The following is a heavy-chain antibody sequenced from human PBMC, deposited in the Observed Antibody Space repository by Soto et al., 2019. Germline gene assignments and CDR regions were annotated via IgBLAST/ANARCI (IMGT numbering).Heavy chain of an antibody. CDR2: IYYSGST. Sequence: QLQLQESGPGLVKPSETLSLTCTVSGGSISSSSYYWGWIRQPPGKGLEWIGSIYYSGSTYYNPSLKSRVTISVDTSKNQFSLKLSSVTAADTAVYYCARHWDYYDILTGLRPLIAFDIWGQGTMVTVSS. J-gene: IGHJ3*02. CDR1: GGSISSSSYY. V-gene: IGHV4-39*01. D-gene: IGHD3-9*01. CDR3: ARHWDYYDILTGLRPLIAFDI.